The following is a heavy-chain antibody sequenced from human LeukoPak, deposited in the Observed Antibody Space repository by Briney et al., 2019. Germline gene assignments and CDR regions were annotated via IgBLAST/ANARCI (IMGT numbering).Heavy chain of an antibody. CDR2: ISGDGGST. D-gene: IGHD3-22*01. CDR3: AKDLVYDSSGGGFDI. CDR1: GFTFDDYA. V-gene: IGHV3-43*02. J-gene: IGHJ3*02. Sequence: GGSLRLSCVASGFTFDDYAMHWVRQAPGKGLEWVSLISGDGGSTYYTDSVKGRFTISRDNSKNSLYLQMNSLRTEDTALYYCAKDLVYDSSGGGFDIWGQGTMVTVSS.